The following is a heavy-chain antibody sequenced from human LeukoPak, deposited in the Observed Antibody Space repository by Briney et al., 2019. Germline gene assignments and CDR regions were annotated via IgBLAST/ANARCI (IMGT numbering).Heavy chain of an antibody. J-gene: IGHJ4*02. CDR3: TTDWYYYDNSGYYPIF. V-gene: IGHV3-15*01. D-gene: IGHD3-22*01. CDR2: IKSKTDGGTA. CDR1: GFPFSDVW. Sequence: GGSLRLSCAASGFPFSDVWMSWVRQAPGKGLEWVGRIKSKTDGGTADYGAPVKGSFTFSRDDSKNTLYLQMNSLNTEDTAVYYCTTDWYYYDNSGYYPIFWGQGTLVTVSS.